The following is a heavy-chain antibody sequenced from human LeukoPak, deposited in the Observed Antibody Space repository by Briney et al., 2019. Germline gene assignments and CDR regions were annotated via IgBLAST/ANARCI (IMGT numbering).Heavy chain of an antibody. CDR3: AKDEVVAVPAAMGGGFDY. D-gene: IGHD2-2*01. CDR2: ISASGGGT. Sequence: PGGSLRLSCAASGFRFKNYAMTWVRQPPGKGLEWVSTISASGGGTYYADSVKGRFTISRDNSKNTRYLQMNSLRAEDTAVYYCAKDEVVAVPAAMGGGFDYWGQGTLVTVSS. J-gene: IGHJ4*02. V-gene: IGHV3-23*01. CDR1: GFRFKNYA.